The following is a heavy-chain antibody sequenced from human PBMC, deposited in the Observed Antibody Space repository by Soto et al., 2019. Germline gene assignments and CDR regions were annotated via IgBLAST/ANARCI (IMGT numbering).Heavy chain of an antibody. CDR3: ARESIAAPRGGNYFDY. CDR1: GYTFTSYA. D-gene: IGHD6-6*01. Sequence: ASVKVSCKASGYTFTSYAMHWVRQAPGQRLEWMGWINAGNGNTKYSQKFQGRVTITRDTSASIAYMELSSLRSEDTAVYYCARESIAAPRGGNYFDYWGQGTLVTVSS. J-gene: IGHJ4*02. CDR2: INAGNGNT. V-gene: IGHV1-3*01.